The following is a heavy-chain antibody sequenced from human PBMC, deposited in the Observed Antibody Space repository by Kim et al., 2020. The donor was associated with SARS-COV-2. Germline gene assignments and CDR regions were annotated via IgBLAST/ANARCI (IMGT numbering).Heavy chain of an antibody. J-gene: IGHJ4*02. CDR2: ISGSGGST. CDR3: AKDQEGSYYYDSSGYDY. V-gene: IGHV3-23*01. CDR1: GFTFSSYA. D-gene: IGHD3-22*01. Sequence: GGSLRLSCAASGFTFSSYAMSWVRQAPGKGLEWVSAISGSGGSTYYADSVKGRFTISRDNSKNTLYLQMNSLRAEDTAVYYCAKDQEGSYYYDSSGYDYWGQGTLVTVSS.